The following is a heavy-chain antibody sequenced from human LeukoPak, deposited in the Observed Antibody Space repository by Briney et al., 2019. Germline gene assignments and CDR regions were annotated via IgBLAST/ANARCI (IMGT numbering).Heavy chain of an antibody. V-gene: IGHV3-7*01. J-gene: IGHJ4*02. CDR1: GFTFSSYW. Sequence: PGGSLRLSCAASGFTFSSYWMSWVRQAPGKGLEWVANIKQDGSEKYYVDSVKGRFTISRDNAKNSLYLQMNSLRAEDTAVYYCASFPTIDDFDYWGQGTLVSDSS. CDR2: IKQDGSEK. CDR3: ASFPTIDDFDY.